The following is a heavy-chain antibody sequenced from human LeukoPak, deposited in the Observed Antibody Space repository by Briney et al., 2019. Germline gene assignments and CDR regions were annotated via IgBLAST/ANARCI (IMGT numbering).Heavy chain of an antibody. V-gene: IGHV3-48*03. D-gene: IGHD3-9*01. J-gene: IGHJ4*02. CDR1: GFTFSSYD. Sequence: QSGGSLRLSCADSGFTFSSYDMKWVRQAPGKGRERGSYISSSGSTRYYADSVKGRFTIAKDHANNSLYLQMISLRAEDTAVYYCARGEYYDILAVTWVPGYWGQGTLVTVSP. CDR2: ISSSGSTR. CDR3: ARGEYYDILAVTWVPGY.